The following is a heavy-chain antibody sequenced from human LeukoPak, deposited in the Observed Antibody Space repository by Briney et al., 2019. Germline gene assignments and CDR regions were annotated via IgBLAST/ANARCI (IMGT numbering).Heavy chain of an antibody. J-gene: IGHJ4*02. CDR2: IKQGGREK. V-gene: IGHV3-7*05. CDR1: ECTFNTYW. CDR3: ARDRGRFDY. Sequence: GGSLRLSCAASECTFNTYWMSWVRQAPGKGLEWVANIKQGGREKYYVDSVKGRFTISRDNAKNSLYLQMNSLRVEDTAVYYCARDRGRFDYWGQGTLVTVSS. D-gene: IGHD5-12*01.